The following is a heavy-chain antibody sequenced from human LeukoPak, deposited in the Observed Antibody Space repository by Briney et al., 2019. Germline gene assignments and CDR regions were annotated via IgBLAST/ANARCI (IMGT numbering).Heavy chain of an antibody. V-gene: IGHV4-61*02. J-gene: IGHJ6*03. CDR2: IYTSGST. Sequence: SETLSRTCTVSGGSISSGSYYWSWIRQPAGKGLEWIGRIYTSGSTNYNPSLKSRVTISVDTSKNQFSLKLSSVTAADTAVYYCARTPIDYYMDVWGKGTTVTVSS. D-gene: IGHD5-24*01. CDR1: GGSISSGSYY. CDR3: ARTPIDYYMDV.